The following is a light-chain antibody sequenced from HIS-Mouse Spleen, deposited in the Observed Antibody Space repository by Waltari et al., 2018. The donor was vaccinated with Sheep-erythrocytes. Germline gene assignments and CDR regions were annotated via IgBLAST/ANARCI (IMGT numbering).Light chain of an antibody. Sequence: QSALTQPRSVSGSPGQSVTISCTGTSSDVGGYNYVSWYQQHPGKAPKLMIYDVSKRPSGVPDRVSGSKSGNTASLTISGLQAEDEAEYYCCSYAGSYTFVFGGGTKLTVL. CDR3: CSYAGSYTFV. V-gene: IGLV2-11*01. CDR2: DVS. CDR1: SSDVGGYNY. J-gene: IGLJ2*01.